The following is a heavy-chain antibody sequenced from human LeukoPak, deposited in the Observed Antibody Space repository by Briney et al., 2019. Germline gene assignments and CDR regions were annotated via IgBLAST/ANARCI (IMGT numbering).Heavy chain of an antibody. D-gene: IGHD6-25*01. CDR1: GFTFSSYS. V-gene: IGHV3-48*01. CDR3: ARDAAVDY. J-gene: IGHJ4*02. CDR2: ISSSSSTI. Sequence: GGSLRLSCAASGFTFSSYSTNWVRQAPGKGLEWVSYISSSSSTIYYADSVKGRFTISRDNAKNSLYLQMNSLRAEDTAVYYCARDAAVDYWGQGTLVTVSS.